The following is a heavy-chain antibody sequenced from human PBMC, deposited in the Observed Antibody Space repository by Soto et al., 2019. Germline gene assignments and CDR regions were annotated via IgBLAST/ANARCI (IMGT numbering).Heavy chain of an antibody. CDR3: AMDCSSTSCSRPLVMDV. J-gene: IGHJ6*03. D-gene: IGHD2-2*01. V-gene: IGHV1-69*02. Sequence: QVQLVQSGAEVKKPGSSVKVSCKASGGTFSSYTISWVRQAPGQGLEWMGRIIPILGIANYAQKFQGRVTIPADKSTSTAYMELSSLRSEDTAVYYCAMDCSSTSCSRPLVMDVWGKGTTVTVSS. CDR2: IIPILGIA. CDR1: GGTFSSYT.